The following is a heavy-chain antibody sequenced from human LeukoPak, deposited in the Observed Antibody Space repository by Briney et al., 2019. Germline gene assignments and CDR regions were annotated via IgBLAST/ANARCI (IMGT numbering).Heavy chain of an antibody. CDR1: GSTFSSYW. V-gene: IGHV3-7*01. D-gene: IGHD6-13*01. J-gene: IGHJ3*02. CDR3: ARAGGTGTVDI. Sequence: PGGSLRPSCAASGSTFSSYWMSWVRPAPGKGLEWVANINQDGSAKYYVDSVEGRFTIPRDNAKNSLYLQMNSLRAEDTTVYYCARAGGTGTVDIWGQGTMVTVSS. CDR2: INQDGSAK.